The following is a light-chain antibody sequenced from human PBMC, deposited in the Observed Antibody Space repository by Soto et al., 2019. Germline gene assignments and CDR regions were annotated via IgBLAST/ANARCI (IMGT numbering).Light chain of an antibody. V-gene: IGKV1-39*01. CDR1: QSIASY. CDR2: ATS. Sequence: DIQMTQSPSSLSASVGDRVTITCRASQSIASYLNWYQHKPGKAPNLLIYATSILQSGVPSRFSGSGSGTDFTLTISGLQPEDFATYYCQQSSSSPTWTFGQETKVEIK. J-gene: IGKJ1*01. CDR3: QQSSSSPTWT.